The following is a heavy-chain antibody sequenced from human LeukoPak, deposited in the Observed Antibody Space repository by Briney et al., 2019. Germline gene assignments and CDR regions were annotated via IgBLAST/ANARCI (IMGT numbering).Heavy chain of an antibody. CDR3: ARARKGNWFDP. Sequence: SETLSLTCTVSGGSISSYYWNWIRQPPGKGLEYIGYIFYSGRTNYNPSLKSRVTLSVDTSKNWFSLRLTSVTAADTAVYYCARARKGNWFDPWGQGTLVTVSS. V-gene: IGHV4-59*01. CDR2: IFYSGRT. J-gene: IGHJ5*02. CDR1: GGSISSYY. D-gene: IGHD6-6*01.